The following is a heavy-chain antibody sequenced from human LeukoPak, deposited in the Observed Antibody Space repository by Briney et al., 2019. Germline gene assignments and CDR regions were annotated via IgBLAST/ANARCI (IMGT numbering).Heavy chain of an antibody. CDR3: ARGYCSGGSCKNYYYGMDV. J-gene: IGHJ6*02. CDR1: GFTVSSNY. V-gene: IGHV3-53*01. D-gene: IGHD2-15*01. Sequence: GGSLRLSCAASGFTVSSNYMSWVRQAPGKGLEWVPVIYSGGSTYYADSVKGRFTISRDNSKNTLYLQMNSLRAEDTAVYYCARGYCSGGSCKNYYYGMDVWGQGTTVTVSS. CDR2: IYSGGST.